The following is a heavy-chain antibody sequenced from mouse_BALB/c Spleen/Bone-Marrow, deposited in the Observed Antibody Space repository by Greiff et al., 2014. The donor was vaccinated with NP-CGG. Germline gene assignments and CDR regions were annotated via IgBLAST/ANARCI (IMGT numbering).Heavy chain of an antibody. V-gene: IGHV3-8*02. CDR2: ISYSGST. Sequence: VQLQQPGPSLVKPSQTLSLTCSVTGDSITSGYWNWIRKFPGNKLEYMGYISYSGSTYYTPSLKSRISITRDTSKNQYYLQLNSVTTEDTATYYCARSRDYYGNSLDYWGQGTTLTVSS. J-gene: IGHJ2*01. CDR1: GDSITSGY. D-gene: IGHD2-1*01. CDR3: ARSRDYYGNSLDY.